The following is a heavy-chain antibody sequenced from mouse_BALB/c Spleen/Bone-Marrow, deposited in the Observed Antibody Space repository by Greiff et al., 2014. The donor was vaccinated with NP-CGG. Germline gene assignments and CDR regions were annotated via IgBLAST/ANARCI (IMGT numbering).Heavy chain of an antibody. CDR2: ISNLAYSI. CDR1: GFTFSDYG. V-gene: IGHV5-15*02. D-gene: IGHD1-1*01. J-gene: IGHJ1*01. CDR3: ARDQVYYYGSSYGYFDV. Sequence: VQLKESGGGLVQPGGSRKLSCAASGFTFSDYGMAWGRQAPGKGPEWVAFISNLAYSIYYADTVTGRFTISRENAKNTLYLEMSSLRSEDTAMYYCARDQVYYYGSSYGYFDVWGAGTTVTVSS.